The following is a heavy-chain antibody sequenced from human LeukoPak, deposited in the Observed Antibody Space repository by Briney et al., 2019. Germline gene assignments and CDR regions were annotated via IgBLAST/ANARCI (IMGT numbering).Heavy chain of an antibody. CDR1: GFTFSSYA. J-gene: IGHJ4*02. CDR3: AKDPPFWSGSYFDY. D-gene: IGHD3-3*01. V-gene: IGHV3-30-3*01. CDR2: ISYDGSNK. Sequence: GGSLRLSCAASGFTFSSYAMHWVRQAPGKGLEWVAVISYDGSNKYYADSVKGRFTISRDNSKNTLYLQMNSLRAEDTAVYYCAKDPPFWSGSYFDYWGQGTLVTVSS.